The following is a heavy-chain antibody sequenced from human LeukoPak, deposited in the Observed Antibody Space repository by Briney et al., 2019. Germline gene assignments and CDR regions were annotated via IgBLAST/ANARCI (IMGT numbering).Heavy chain of an antibody. V-gene: IGHV3-30-3*01. CDR3: ARPPWGFWSGYLLSSGYYFDY. J-gene: IGHJ4*02. D-gene: IGHD3-3*01. CDR1: GFTFSSYA. Sequence: PGGSLRLSCAASGFTFSSYAMHWVRQAPGKGLEWVAVISYDGSNKYYADSVKGRFTISRDNSKNTLYLQMNSLRAEDTAVYYCARPPWGFWSGYLLSSGYYFDYWGQGTLVTVSS. CDR2: ISYDGSNK.